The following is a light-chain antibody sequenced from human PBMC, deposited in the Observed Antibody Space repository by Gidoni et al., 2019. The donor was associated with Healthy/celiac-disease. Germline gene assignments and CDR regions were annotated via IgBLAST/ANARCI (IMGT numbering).Light chain of an antibody. CDR1: SSHAGGYNS. J-gene: IGLJ2*01. CDR3: SSYTSSSTVV. V-gene: IGLV2-14*01. Sequence: QSALTQPASVSGSPGQSIPISCTVTSSHAGGYNSVSWYQQHPGKASNLMSYEVSERPSGVSTRFFGAKSGNTASLITSGLQAEDEAADYCSSYTSSSTVVFGGGTKLTVL. CDR2: EVS.